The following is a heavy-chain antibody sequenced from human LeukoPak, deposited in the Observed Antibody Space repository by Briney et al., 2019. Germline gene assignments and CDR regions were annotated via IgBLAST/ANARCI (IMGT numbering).Heavy chain of an antibody. CDR2: ISSSGAGT. CDR3: AKVEKMATIYAYFDY. D-gene: IGHD5-24*01. V-gene: IGHV3-23*01. CDR1: GFTFSSYA. J-gene: IGHJ4*02. Sequence: GGSLRLSCAASGFTFSSYAMSWVRQAPGKGLEWVSGISSSGAGTYYADSVKGRFTISRDNSKNTLFLQMNTLRAEDTAVYYWAKVEKMATIYAYFDYWGQGTLVTVSS.